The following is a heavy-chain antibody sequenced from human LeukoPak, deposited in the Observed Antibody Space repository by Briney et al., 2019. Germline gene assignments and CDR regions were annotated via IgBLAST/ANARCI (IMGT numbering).Heavy chain of an antibody. D-gene: IGHD2-15*01. CDR2: ISSSSSYI. Sequence: GGSLRLSCAASGFTFSNAWMSWVRQAPGKGLEWVSSISSSSSYIYYADSVKGRFTISRDNAKNSLYLQMNSLRAEDTAVYYCARAGSAADFDYWGQGTLVTVSS. CDR3: ARAGSAADFDY. V-gene: IGHV3-21*01. CDR1: GFTFSNAW. J-gene: IGHJ4*02.